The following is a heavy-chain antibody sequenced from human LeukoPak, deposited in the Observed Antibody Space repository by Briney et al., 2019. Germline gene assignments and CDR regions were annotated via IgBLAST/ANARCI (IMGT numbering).Heavy chain of an antibody. CDR2: ISSYNGNA. J-gene: IGHJ4*02. CDR1: GYTFTIYG. Sequence: GASVTVSYTASGYTFTIYGMRWVRQAPGQGREGMGWISSYNGNANYTQKLQGRVTMTTDTSTKTAYMELRSLRSDDTAVYYCARDYTHQVEYTYGYGSDYWGQGTLVTVSS. V-gene: IGHV1-18*01. D-gene: IGHD5-18*01. CDR3: ARDYTHQVEYTYGYGSDY.